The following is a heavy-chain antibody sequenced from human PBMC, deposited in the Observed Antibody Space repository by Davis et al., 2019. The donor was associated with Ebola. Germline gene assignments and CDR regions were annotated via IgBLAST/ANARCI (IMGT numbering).Heavy chain of an antibody. CDR2: ISGSGGST. CDR1: GFTFSSYA. Sequence: GESLKISCAASGFTFSSYAMSWVRQAPGKGLEWVSAISGSGGSTYYADSVKGRFTISRDNSKNTLYLQMNSLRAEDTAVYYCAKESHITIFGVVGDVWGKGTTVTVSS. D-gene: IGHD3-3*01. V-gene: IGHV3-23*01. CDR3: AKESHITIFGVVGDV. J-gene: IGHJ6*04.